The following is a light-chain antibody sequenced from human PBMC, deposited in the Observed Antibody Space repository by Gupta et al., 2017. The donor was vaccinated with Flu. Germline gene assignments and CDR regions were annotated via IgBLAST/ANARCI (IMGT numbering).Light chain of an antibody. J-gene: IGLJ2*01. Sequence: QSVLTQPPSASGTPGQRVTISCSGSSSNIGSNTVNWYQQLPGTAPKLLIYSNNQRPSGVPDRFSGSKSDTSASLAISGLRSEDEADYYCAAWDDSLNGHVVFGGGTKLTVL. CDR2: SNN. CDR1: SSNIGSNT. CDR3: AAWDDSLNGHVV. V-gene: IGLV1-44*01.